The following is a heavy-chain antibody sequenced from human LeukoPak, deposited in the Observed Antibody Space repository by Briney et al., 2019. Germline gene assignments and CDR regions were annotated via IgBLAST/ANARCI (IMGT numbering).Heavy chain of an antibody. CDR1: GYTFPSYG. V-gene: IGHV1-18*01. J-gene: IGHJ4*02. Sequence: ASVKVSCKASGYTFPSYGTSGVRQAPGQGLEGRGWISAYNGNTNYAQKLQGRVTMTTDTSTSTAYMELRSLRSDDTAVYYCARSYSSSSPFDYWGQGTLVTVSS. CDR3: ARSYSSSSPFDY. D-gene: IGHD6-6*01. CDR2: ISAYNGNT.